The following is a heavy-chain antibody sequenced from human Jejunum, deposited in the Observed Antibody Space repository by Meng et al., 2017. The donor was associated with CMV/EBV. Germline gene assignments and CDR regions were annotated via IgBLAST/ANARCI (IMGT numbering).Heavy chain of an antibody. V-gene: IGHV3-21*01. CDR2: ISSSSDYI. J-gene: IGHJ4*02. Sequence: EVQLVESGGGLVKPGGFLRLCCADSGFTFSSYSINWVRQAPGKGLEWVSSISSSSDYIFYADSVKGRFTISRDNAKNSLFLQMNSLRAEDTAVYYCARDGHSGSGRYFDFWGQGTLVTVDS. CDR3: ARDGHSGSGRYFDF. CDR1: GFTFSSYS. D-gene: IGHD6-13*01.